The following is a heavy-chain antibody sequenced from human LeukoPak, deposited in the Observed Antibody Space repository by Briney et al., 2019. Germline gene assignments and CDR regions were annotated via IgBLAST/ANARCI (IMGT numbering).Heavy chain of an antibody. CDR3: ARQSNWDRRLDY. CDR2: IYYSGST. J-gene: IGHJ4*02. Sequence: SETLSLTCTVSGGSISSYYWSWIRQPPGKGLEWIGYIYYSGSTNYNPSLKSRAPISVDTPKNQFSLKLSSVTAADTAVYYCARQSNWDRRLDYWGQGTLVTVSS. CDR1: GGSISSYY. V-gene: IGHV4-59*08. D-gene: IGHD7-27*01.